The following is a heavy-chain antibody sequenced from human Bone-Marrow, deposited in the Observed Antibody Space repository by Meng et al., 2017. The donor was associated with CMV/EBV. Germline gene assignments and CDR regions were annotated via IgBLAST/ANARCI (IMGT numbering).Heavy chain of an antibody. J-gene: IGHJ6*02. CDR3: ARLYGMDV. CDR1: GFTFSSYA. CDR2: INHSGST. Sequence: ESLKISCAASGFTFSSYAMSWVRQPPGKGLEWIGEINHSGSTNYNPSLKSRVTISVDTSKNQFSLKLSSVTAADTAVYYCARLYGMDVWGQGTTVTFSS. V-gene: IGHV4-34*01.